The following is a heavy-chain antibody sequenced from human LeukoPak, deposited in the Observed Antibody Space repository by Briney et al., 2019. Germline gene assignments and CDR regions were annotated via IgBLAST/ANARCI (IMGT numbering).Heavy chain of an antibody. J-gene: IGHJ4*02. CDR3: ARSDYGSGSYRFDY. CDR2: IIPIFGTA. V-gene: IGHV1-69*05. Sequence: ASVKVSCKASGGTFSSYAISWVRQAPGQGLEWMGGIIPIFGTANYAQKFQGRVTITTDEFTSTAYMELSSLRSEDTAVYYCARSDYGSGSYRFDYWGQGTLVTVSS. D-gene: IGHD3-10*01. CDR1: GGTFSSYA.